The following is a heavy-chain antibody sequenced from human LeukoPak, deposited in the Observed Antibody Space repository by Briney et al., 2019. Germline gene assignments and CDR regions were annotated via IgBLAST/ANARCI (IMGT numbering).Heavy chain of an antibody. CDR3: ANGQWLADYYFDY. Sequence: GGSLRLSCAASGLTFSSYAMSWVRQAPGKGLEWVSAISGSGGSTYYADSVKGRFTISRDNSKNTLYLQMNSLRAEDTAVYYCANGQWLADYYFDYWGQGTLVTVSS. CDR2: ISGSGGST. J-gene: IGHJ4*02. CDR1: GLTFSSYA. D-gene: IGHD6-19*01. V-gene: IGHV3-23*01.